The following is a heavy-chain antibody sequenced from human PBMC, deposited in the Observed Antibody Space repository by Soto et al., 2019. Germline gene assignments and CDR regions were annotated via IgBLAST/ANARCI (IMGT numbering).Heavy chain of an antibody. CDR2: ISGSGGST. J-gene: IGHJ4*02. D-gene: IGHD6-13*01. Sequence: VPLLESGGGLVQPGGSLRLSCAASGFTFSSYAMSWVRQAPGKGLEWVSAISGSGGSTYYADSVKGRFTISRDNSKNTLYLQMNSLRAEDTAVYYCAKDVGYSSSWYYFDYWGQGTLVTVSS. V-gene: IGHV3-23*01. CDR3: AKDVGYSSSWYYFDY. CDR1: GFTFSSYA.